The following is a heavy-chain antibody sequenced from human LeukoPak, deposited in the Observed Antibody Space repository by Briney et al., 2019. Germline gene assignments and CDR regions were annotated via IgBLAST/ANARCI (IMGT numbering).Heavy chain of an antibody. CDR2: MYYSGST. J-gene: IGHJ5*02. V-gene: IGHV4-59*08. CDR3: AGHDYYGSGSYR. Sequence: SETLSLTCSVSGGSISSYQWSWIRQPPGKGLEWIGYMYYSGSTKYNPSLKSRVTISGDTSKNQFSLKLISVTAADAAVYYCAGHDYYGSGSYRWGQGTLVTVSS. D-gene: IGHD3-10*01. CDR1: GGSISSYQ.